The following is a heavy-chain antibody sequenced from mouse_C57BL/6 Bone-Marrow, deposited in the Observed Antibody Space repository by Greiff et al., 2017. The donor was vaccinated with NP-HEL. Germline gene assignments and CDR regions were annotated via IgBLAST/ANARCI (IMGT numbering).Heavy chain of an antibody. CDR1: GYTFTTYP. Sequence: QVQLQQSGAELVKPGASVKMSCKASGYTFTTYPIEWVKQNHGKSLEWIGNFHPYNDDTEYNEQFKNKATLTVEKSSSTVYLELSRLTSDDSSVYDGARGGNYWYYFDYWGQGTTLTVSS. CDR3: ARGGNYWYYFDY. J-gene: IGHJ2*01. V-gene: IGHV1-47*01. CDR2: FHPYNDDT. D-gene: IGHD2-1*01.